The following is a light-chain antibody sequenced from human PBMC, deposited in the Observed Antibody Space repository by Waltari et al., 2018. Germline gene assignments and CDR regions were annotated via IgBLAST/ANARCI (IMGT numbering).Light chain of an antibody. CDR3: QQYGSSPVT. J-gene: IGKJ2*01. CDR2: ATS. V-gene: IGKV3-20*01. Sequence: IVLTQSPGTLSLSPGERATLSCSATQSVSSSYFAWYQQKPGQAPRILIFATSSRATGIPDRFSGSGSGTDFTLTISRLEPEDFAVYYCQQYGSSPVTFGQGTKLEI. CDR1: QSVSSSY.